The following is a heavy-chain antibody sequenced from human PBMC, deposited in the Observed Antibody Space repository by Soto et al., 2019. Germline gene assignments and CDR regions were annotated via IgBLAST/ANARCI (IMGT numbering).Heavy chain of an antibody. CDR2: IYYSGST. V-gene: IGHV4-31*03. CDR3: ARGMIADLDY. D-gene: IGHD3-22*01. Sequence: QVQLQESGPGLVKPSQTLSLTCTVSGGSISSGGYYWSWIRQHPGKGLEWIGYIYYSGSTYYNPSPKRRVTISVDTAKNQFALKLSSVTAADTAVYYCARGMIADLDYWGQGTLVTVSS. J-gene: IGHJ4*02. CDR1: GGSISSGGYY.